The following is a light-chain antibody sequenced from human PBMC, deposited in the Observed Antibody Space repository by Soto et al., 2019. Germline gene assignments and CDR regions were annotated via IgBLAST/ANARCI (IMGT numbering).Light chain of an antibody. CDR3: QQYCVGSPVT. CDR2: GAS. CDR1: QSVTSNA. Sequence: IVLTQSPGILSLSPGERATLSCRASQSVTSNALAWYQQKTAQAPRLLVYGASNRATGLPDRFSGSGPGTDFSLTISRLEPEDFAFYFCQQYCVGSPVTVGGGT. V-gene: IGKV3-20*01. J-gene: IGKJ4*01.